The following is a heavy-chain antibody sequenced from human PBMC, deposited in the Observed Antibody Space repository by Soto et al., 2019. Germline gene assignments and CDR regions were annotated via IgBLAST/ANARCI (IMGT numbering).Heavy chain of an antibody. Sequence: PGGSLRLSCAASGFPFSNAWINWVRQVPGKGLEWVGRVKSKTDGGSADYAAPVKGRFAVSRDDSKNIVYLQMNNLKIEDTGVYYCTTDSRTTMPEIRFDYWGNGTQVTVSS. CDR2: VKSKTDGGSA. J-gene: IGHJ4*01. D-gene: IGHD3-10*01. CDR3: TTDSRTTMPEIRFDY. CDR1: GFPFSNAW. V-gene: IGHV3-15*07.